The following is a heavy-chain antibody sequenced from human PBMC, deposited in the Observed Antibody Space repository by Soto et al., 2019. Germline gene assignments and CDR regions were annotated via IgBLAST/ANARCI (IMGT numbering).Heavy chain of an antibody. D-gene: IGHD6-19*01. Sequence: NPWETLSLTCAVYGGPFSGYYWSWIRQPPGKGLEWIGEINHSGSTNYNPSLKSRVTISVDTSKNQFSLKLSSVTAADTAVYYCARADIAVAGSFDYWGQGTLVTVSS. CDR1: GGPFSGYY. CDR3: ARADIAVAGSFDY. V-gene: IGHV4-34*01. CDR2: INHSGST. J-gene: IGHJ4*02.